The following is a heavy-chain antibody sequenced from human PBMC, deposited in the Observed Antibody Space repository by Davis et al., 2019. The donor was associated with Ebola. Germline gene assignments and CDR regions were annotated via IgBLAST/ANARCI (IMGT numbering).Heavy chain of an antibody. CDR2: IYTSGST. V-gene: IGHV4-4*07. CDR1: GGSISSYY. Sequence: SETLSLTCTVSGGSISSYYWSWIRQPAGKGLEWIGRIYTSGSTNYNPSLKSRVTMSVDTSKNQFSLKLSSVTAADTAVYYCARDKGIQLWTNWFDPWGQGTLVTVSS. J-gene: IGHJ5*02. CDR3: ARDKGIQLWTNWFDP. D-gene: IGHD5-18*01.